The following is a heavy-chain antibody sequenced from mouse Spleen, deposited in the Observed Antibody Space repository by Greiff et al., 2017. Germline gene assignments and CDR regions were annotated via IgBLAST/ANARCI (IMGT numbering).Heavy chain of an antibody. Sequence: QVQLQQSGAELVMPGASVKLSCTASGYTFTSYWMHWVKQRPGQGLEWIGEIDPSDSYTNYNQKFKGKATLTVDKSSSTAYMQLSSLTSEDSAVYYCAQTGTSYFDGWGAGTTVTVSS. V-gene: IGHV1-69*01. J-gene: IGHJ1*01. CDR1: GYTFTSYW. CDR3: AQTGTSYFDG. D-gene: IGHD4-1*01. CDR2: IDPSDSYT.